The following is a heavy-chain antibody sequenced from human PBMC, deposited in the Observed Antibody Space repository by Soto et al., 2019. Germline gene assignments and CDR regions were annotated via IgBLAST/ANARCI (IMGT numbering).Heavy chain of an antibody. CDR3: AKDHSFYGVSDY. CDR2: IGGSGTHI. D-gene: IGHD4-17*01. J-gene: IGHJ4*02. V-gene: IGHV3-23*01. CDR1: GFTFATSA. Sequence: GGSLRLSCEASGFTFATSAMGWVRQAPGKGLEWVSSIGGSGTHIYYLDSVKGRFTISRDNSKNTLFLQMNSLGVEDTAVYYCAKDHSFYGVSDYWGQGTLVTVSS.